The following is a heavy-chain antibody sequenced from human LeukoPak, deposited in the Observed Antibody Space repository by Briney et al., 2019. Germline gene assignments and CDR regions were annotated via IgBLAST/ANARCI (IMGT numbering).Heavy chain of an antibody. D-gene: IGHD2-2*01. CDR1: GFSFSDYY. CDR3: ARDRDCGTTTCSVDY. V-gene: IGHV3-11*01. J-gene: IGHJ4*02. Sequence: PGGSLRLSCAASGFSFSDYYMSWVRQAPGKGLEWISYITNSGSTIYYAESVKGRFTISRDDAKNSLYLQMNNLRAEDTAVYYCARDRDCGTTTCSVDYWGQGTLSPSPQ. CDR2: ITNSGSTI.